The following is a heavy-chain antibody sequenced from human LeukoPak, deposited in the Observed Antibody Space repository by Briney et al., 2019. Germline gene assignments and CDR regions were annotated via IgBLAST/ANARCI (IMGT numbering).Heavy chain of an antibody. CDR2: IYYSGST. D-gene: IGHD3-3*01. CDR1: GGSISSYY. Sequence: SETLSLTCTVSGGSISSYYWSWIRQPPGKGLEWIGYIYYSGSTNYNPSLKSRVTISVDTSRNQFSLKLSSVTAADTAVYYCARLDGFWSGFYFDYWGQGTLVTVSS. V-gene: IGHV4-59*08. CDR3: ARLDGFWSGFYFDY. J-gene: IGHJ4*02.